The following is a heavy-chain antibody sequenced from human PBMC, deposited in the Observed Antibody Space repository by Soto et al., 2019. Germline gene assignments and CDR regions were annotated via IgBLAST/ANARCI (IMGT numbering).Heavy chain of an antibody. V-gene: IGHV3-21*04. D-gene: IGHD3-22*01. CDR3: AKHGPLGTVIVVITRFQY. J-gene: IGHJ4*02. CDR1: GFTFSSYS. Sequence: GGSLRLSCAASGFTFSSYSMNRVRQAPGKGLEWVSSISSSSSYIYYADSVKGRFTISRDNAKNTLYLQMNSLRVEDTAVYYCAKHGPLGTVIVVITRFQYWGQGTLVTVSS. CDR2: ISSSSSYI.